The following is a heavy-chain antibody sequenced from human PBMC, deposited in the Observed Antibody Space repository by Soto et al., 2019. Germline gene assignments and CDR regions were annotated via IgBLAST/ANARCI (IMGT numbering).Heavy chain of an antibody. CDR3: TTRGYCSGGSCERLDY. D-gene: IGHD2-15*01. CDR1: EFTFSGSA. CDR2: IRSSANSYAT. V-gene: IGHV3-73*01. Sequence: EVQLVESGGGLVQPGGSLKLSCAASEFTFSGSAIHWVRQASGKGLEWVGRIRSSANSYATSYAASVKGRFTISRDDSKSXAFLQMNSLKSEDTALYYCTTRGYCSGGSCERLDYWGQGTLVTVSS. J-gene: IGHJ4*02.